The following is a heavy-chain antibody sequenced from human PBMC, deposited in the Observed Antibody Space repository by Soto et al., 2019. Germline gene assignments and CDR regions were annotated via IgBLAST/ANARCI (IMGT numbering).Heavy chain of an antibody. V-gene: IGHV3-74*01. D-gene: IGHD2-15*01. J-gene: IGHJ4*02. CDR2: IDSDGSRI. CDR1: VFTFSNYW. CDR3: VRMRLVVAVAPREDF. Sequence: EVLLVDSGGGLVQPGESLRLSCAASVFTFSNYWMHWVRKAPGKGLVWVSRIDSDGSRISYADFVKGRFTISRDNAKNTVYLHMNSLTAEDTAVYYCVRMRLVVAVAPREDFWGQGTLVTVSS.